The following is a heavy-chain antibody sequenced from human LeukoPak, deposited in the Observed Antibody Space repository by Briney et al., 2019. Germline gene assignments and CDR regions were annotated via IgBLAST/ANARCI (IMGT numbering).Heavy chain of an antibody. CDR3: ARTASDSGSYQA. J-gene: IGHJ5*02. D-gene: IGHD1-26*01. CDR1: GGSISSYY. CDR2: IYYSGST. Sequence: SETLSLTCTVSGGSISSYYWSWIRQPPGKGLEWIGYIYYSGSTNYNPSLKSRVTISVDTSKNQFSLKLSSVTAADTAVYYCARTASDSGSYQAWGQGTLVTVSS. V-gene: IGHV4-59*08.